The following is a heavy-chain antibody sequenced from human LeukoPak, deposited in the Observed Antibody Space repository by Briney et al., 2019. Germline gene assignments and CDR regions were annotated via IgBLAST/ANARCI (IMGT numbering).Heavy chain of an antibody. Sequence: SETLSLTCAVYGGSFSGYYWSWIRQPPGKGLEWIGEIDHSGSTNYNPSLKSRVTISVDTSKNQFSLKLSSVTAADTAVYYCARDVDTPMVDAFDIWGQGTMVTVSS. CDR3: ARDVDTPMVDAFDI. V-gene: IGHV4-34*01. J-gene: IGHJ3*02. CDR1: GGSFSGYY. CDR2: IDHSGST. D-gene: IGHD5-18*01.